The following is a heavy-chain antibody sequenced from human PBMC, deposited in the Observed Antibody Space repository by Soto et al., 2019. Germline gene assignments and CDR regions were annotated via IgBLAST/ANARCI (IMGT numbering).Heavy chain of an antibody. CDR1: GGTFSSYA. D-gene: IGHD3-3*01. V-gene: IGHV1-69*13. J-gene: IGHJ6*02. CDR3: AINTLRPGVFGVVTKPYYSYGMDV. CDR2: IIPIFGTA. Sequence: SVKVSCKASGGTFSSYAISWVRQAPGQGLEWMGGIIPIFGTANYAQKFQGRVTITADESTSTAYMELSSLRSEDTAVYYCAINTLRPGVFGVVTKPYYSYGMDVWGQGTTVTVSS.